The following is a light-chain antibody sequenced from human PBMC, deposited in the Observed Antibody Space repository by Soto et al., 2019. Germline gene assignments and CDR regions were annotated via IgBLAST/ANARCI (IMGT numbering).Light chain of an antibody. CDR2: DVS. CDR3: CSYAGSYTGV. CDR1: SSDVGGYNY. J-gene: IGLJ3*02. V-gene: IGLV2-11*01. Sequence: QSVLTQPRSVSGSPGQSVTISCTGTSSDVGGYNYVSWYQHHPGKAPKFMIYDVSKRPSGVPDRFSGSKSGNTASLTISGLQAEDEADYYCCSYAGSYTGVFGGGTKLTVL.